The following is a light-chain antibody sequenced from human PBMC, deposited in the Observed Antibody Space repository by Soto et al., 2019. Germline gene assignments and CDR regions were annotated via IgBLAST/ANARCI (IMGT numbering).Light chain of an antibody. V-gene: IGKV3-11*01. CDR3: QQRNTWPLT. J-gene: IGKJ4*01. Sequence: PGDRATLSCRASASLGKTLAWYQQKPGQAPRLLIYDVFKRVTGIPARFSGSGSGTDFTLTISSLEPEDFAVYYCQQRNTWPLTFGGGTKVEIK. CDR1: ASLGKT. CDR2: DVF.